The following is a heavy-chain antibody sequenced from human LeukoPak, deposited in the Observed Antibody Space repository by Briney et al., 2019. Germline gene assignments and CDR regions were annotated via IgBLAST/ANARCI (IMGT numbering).Heavy chain of an antibody. J-gene: IGHJ4*02. CDR2: INHSGST. V-gene: IGHV4-39*07. CDR3: ASRTGIAAAGTMFDY. Sequence: SETLSLTCTISGGSISSISYYWSWIRQPPGKGLEWIGEINHSGSTNYNPSLKSRVTISVDTSKNQFSLKLSSVTAADTAVYYCASRTGIAAAGTMFDYWGQGTLVTVSS. CDR1: GGSISSISYY. D-gene: IGHD6-13*01.